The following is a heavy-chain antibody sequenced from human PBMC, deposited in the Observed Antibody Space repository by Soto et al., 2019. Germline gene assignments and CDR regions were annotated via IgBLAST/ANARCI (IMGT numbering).Heavy chain of an antibody. CDR3: ARARDYIWGSYRYPWFDP. D-gene: IGHD3-16*02. CDR1: SGSISSSNW. J-gene: IGHJ5*02. V-gene: IGHV4-4*02. CDR2: IYHSGST. Sequence: QVQLQESGPGLVKPSGTLSLTCAVSSGSISSSNWWSWVRQPPGKGLEWIGEIYHSGSTNYNPSLKSRVNISVDKSKNQSSLKLSSVTAADTAVYYCARARDYIWGSYRYPWFDPWGQGTLVTVSS.